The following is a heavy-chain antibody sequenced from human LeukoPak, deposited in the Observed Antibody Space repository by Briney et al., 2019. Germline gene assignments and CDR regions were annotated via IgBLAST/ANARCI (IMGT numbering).Heavy chain of an antibody. CDR2: IYYSGST. V-gene: IGHV4-39*07. CDR1: GGSLSSSSYY. CDR3: ASYGSGSYYPSDY. D-gene: IGHD3-10*01. Sequence: SETLSLTCTVSGGSLSSSSYYWGWIRQPPGKGLEWIGSIYYSGSTYYNPSLKSRVTISVDTSKNQFSLKLSSVTAADTAVYYCASYGSGSYYPSDYWGQGTLVTVSS. J-gene: IGHJ4*02.